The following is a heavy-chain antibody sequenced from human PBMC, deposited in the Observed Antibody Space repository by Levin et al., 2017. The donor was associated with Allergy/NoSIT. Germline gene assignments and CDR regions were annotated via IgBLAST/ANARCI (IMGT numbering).Heavy chain of an antibody. CDR1: GGSISSSSYY. J-gene: IGHJ5*02. Sequence: GSLRLSCTVSGGSISSSSYYWGWIRQPPGKGLEWIGSIYYSGSTYYNPSLKSRVTISVDTSKNQFSLKLSSVTAADTAVYYCARQGSGWYGTTRNFGFDPWGQGTLVTVSS. D-gene: IGHD6-19*01. CDR2: IYYSGST. CDR3: ARQGSGWYGTTRNFGFDP. V-gene: IGHV4-39*01.